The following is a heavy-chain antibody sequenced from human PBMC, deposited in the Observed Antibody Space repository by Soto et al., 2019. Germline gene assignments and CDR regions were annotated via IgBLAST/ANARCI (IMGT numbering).Heavy chain of an antibody. V-gene: IGHV4-31*03. CDR1: GGTISSGGYY. J-gene: IGHJ4*02. D-gene: IGHD1-26*01. Sequence: SETLSLTCTVSGGTISSGGYYWSWIRQHPGKGLEWIGYIYYSGSTYYNPSLKSRVTISVDTSKNQFSLKLSSVTAADTAVYYCARDSDSGTTPEFWGQGTLVTVSS. CDR2: IYYSGST. CDR3: ARDSDSGTTPEF.